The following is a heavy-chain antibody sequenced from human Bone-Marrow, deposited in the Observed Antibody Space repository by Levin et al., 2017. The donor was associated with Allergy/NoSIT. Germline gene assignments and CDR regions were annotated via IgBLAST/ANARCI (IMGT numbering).Heavy chain of an antibody. CDR2: IYYSGNT. CDR1: GGSIRNYY. D-gene: IGHD6-13*01. Sequence: SQTLSLPCTVSGGSIRNYYWSWVRQPPGKGLEWIGYIYYSGNTNYNPSLKSRVTISVDTSKNQFSLKLSSVTAADTAVYYCAREGGYSSPLGIWGQGTMVTVSS. J-gene: IGHJ3*02. V-gene: IGHV4-59*01. CDR3: AREGGYSSPLGI.